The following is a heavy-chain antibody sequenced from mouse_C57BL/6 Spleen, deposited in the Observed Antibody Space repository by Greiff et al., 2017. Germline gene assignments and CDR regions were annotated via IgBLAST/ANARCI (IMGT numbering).Heavy chain of an antibody. CDR1: EYEFPSHD. V-gene: IGHV5-2*01. Sequence: EVQGVEPGGGLVQPGESLKLSCESNEYEFPSHDMSWVRKTPEKRLELVAAINSDGGSTYYPDTMERRFIITRDNTEKTLYLQMSSLRSEDTALYYCARQSKLGGFACWGQGALVTVSA. J-gene: IGHJ3*01. CDR2: INSDGGST. D-gene: IGHD4-1*01. CDR3: ARQSKLGGFAC.